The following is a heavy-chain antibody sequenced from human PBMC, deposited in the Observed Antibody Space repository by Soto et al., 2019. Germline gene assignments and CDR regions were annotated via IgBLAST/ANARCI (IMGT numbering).Heavy chain of an antibody. J-gene: IGHJ4*02. V-gene: IGHV1-69*13. CDR3: AREAHGGNFES. Sequence: ASVKVSCKASGGRFSTNAISWLRQAPGHGLEWMGGIIAIFDKANYAQKFQGRVTMTADESTSTAYMEVSSLTSDDTAVYFCAREAHGGNFESWGQGTLVTVSS. CDR2: IIAIFDKA. CDR1: GGRFSTNA.